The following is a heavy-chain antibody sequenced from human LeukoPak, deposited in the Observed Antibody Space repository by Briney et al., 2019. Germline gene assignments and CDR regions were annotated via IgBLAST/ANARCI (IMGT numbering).Heavy chain of an antibody. Sequence: SDTLSLTCTVSGGSISTYYWSWIRQPPGKGLEWIGYVNYSGSTNYSPSLKSRVTISLDTSKSQFSLMLSSVTAADTAVYFCARGERRDGYTFGYWGQGTLVTVSS. CDR2: VNYSGST. V-gene: IGHV4-59*07. D-gene: IGHD5-24*01. CDR1: GGSISTYY. CDR3: ARGERRDGYTFGY. J-gene: IGHJ4*02.